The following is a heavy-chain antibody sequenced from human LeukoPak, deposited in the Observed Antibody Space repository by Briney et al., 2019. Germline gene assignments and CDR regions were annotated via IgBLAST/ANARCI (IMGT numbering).Heavy chain of an antibody. CDR3: AKDADYGGRGSDYFDY. J-gene: IGHJ4*02. V-gene: IGHV3-23*01. Sequence: GGTLRLSCAASGFTFSSYGMSWVRQAPGKGLEWVSAISGSGGSTYYADSVKGRFTISRDNSKNTLYLQMNSLRAEDTAVYYCAKDADYGGRGSDYFDYWGQGTLVTVSS. D-gene: IGHD4-23*01. CDR2: ISGSGGST. CDR1: GFTFSSYG.